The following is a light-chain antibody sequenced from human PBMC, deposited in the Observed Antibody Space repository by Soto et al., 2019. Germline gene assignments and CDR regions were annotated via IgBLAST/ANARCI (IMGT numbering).Light chain of an antibody. Sequence: QPVLTQPPSVSGAPGQRVTISCTGSSSNIGAGYDVHWYQQLPGTAPKLLIFGNNNRPSWVPDRFSGSKSGTSASLAITGLQAEDEADYYCQSYDSSLSGWVFGGGTKVTVL. V-gene: IGLV1-40*01. CDR3: QSYDSSLSGWV. J-gene: IGLJ3*02. CDR2: GNN. CDR1: SSNIGAGYD.